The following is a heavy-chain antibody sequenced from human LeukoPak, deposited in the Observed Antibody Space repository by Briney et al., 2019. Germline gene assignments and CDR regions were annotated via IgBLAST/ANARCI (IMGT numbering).Heavy chain of an antibody. V-gene: IGHV4-38-2*02. CDR1: GYSISSGYY. CDR3: ARGAPLRRLLWFGELWWYFDY. Sequence: PSETLSLTCTVSGYSISSGYYWGWIRQPPGKGLEWIGSIYHSGSTYYNPSLKSRVTISVDTTKNQFSLKLSSVTAADTAVYYCARGAPLRRLLWFGELWWYFDYWGQGTLVTVSS. D-gene: IGHD3-10*01. CDR2: IYHSGST. J-gene: IGHJ4*02.